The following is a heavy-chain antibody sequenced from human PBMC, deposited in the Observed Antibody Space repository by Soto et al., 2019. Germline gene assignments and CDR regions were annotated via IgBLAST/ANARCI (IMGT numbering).Heavy chain of an antibody. CDR2: INPSGGST. D-gene: IGHD3-22*01. V-gene: IGHV1-46*01. CDR1: GYTFTSYY. Sequence: ASVKVSCKASGYTFTSYYMHWVRQAPGQGLEWMGIINPSGGSTSYAQKFQGRVTMTRGTSTSTVYMELSSLRSEDTAVYYCANAYYYDSSGYYYYYGMDVWGQGTTVTVSS. J-gene: IGHJ6*02. CDR3: ANAYYYDSSGYYYYYGMDV.